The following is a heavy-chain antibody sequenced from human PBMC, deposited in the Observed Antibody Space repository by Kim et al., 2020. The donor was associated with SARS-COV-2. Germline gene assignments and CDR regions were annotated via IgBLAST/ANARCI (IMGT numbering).Heavy chain of an antibody. CDR3: AREDCSGGSCYLFDY. Sequence: DSVKSRFTISRDNSKNTLYLQMNSLRAEDTAVYYCAREDCSGGSCYLFDYWGQGTLVTVSS. V-gene: IGHV3-53*01. J-gene: IGHJ4*02. D-gene: IGHD2-15*01.